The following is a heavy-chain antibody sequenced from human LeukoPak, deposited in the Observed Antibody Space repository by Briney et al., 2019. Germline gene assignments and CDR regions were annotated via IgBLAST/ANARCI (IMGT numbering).Heavy chain of an antibody. Sequence: EWIGYIYYSGSTNYNPSLKSRVTISVDTSKNQFSLKLSSVTAADTAVYYCARDLGATGDYWGQGTLVTVSS. V-gene: IGHV4-59*01. J-gene: IGHJ4*02. CDR2: IYYSGST. CDR3: ARDLGATGDY. D-gene: IGHD1-26*01.